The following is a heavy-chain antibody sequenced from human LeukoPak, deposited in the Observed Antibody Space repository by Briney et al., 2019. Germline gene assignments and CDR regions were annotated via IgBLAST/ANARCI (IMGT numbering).Heavy chain of an antibody. V-gene: IGHV4-59*08. CDR2: IYYSGST. CDR3: ARHYSGSYFDHLDY. D-gene: IGHD1-26*01. J-gene: IGHJ4*02. CDR1: GGSISSYY. Sequence: KASETLSLTCTVSGGSISSYYWSWIRQPPGKGLEWIGYIYYSGSTNYNPSLKSRVTISVDTSKNQFSLKLSSVTAADTAVYYCARHYSGSYFDHLDYWGQGTLVTVSS.